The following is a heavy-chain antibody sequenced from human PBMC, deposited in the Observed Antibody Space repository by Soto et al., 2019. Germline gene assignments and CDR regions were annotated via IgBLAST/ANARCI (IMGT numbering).Heavy chain of an antibody. CDR1: GFTFSSYA. V-gene: IGHV3-64D*08. Sequence: GGSLRLSCSVSGFTFSSYAMNWVRQAPGKGLEYVSAISSNGGSTYYADSVKGRFTISRDNSKNTLYLQMSSLRTEDTAVYYCVKAAYSSSWYSCFDYWGQGTLVTVSS. J-gene: IGHJ4*02. D-gene: IGHD6-13*01. CDR3: VKAAYSSSWYSCFDY. CDR2: ISSNGGST.